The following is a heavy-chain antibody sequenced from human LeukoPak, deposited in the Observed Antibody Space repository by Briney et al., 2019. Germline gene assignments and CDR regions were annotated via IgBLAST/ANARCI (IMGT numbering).Heavy chain of an antibody. CDR1: GYTFTSYR. D-gene: IGHD3-10*01. J-gene: IGHJ5*02. CDR3: ARGLGSGSYYGS. Sequence: ASVKVSCKASGYTFTSYRMHWVRQAPGQGLEWMGIFNPSGGSATYAQNLQGRLTMTSDTSTSTVYMELNSLRSEDTAVYYCARGLGSGSYYGSWGQGTLVTVSS. CDR2: FNPSGGSA. V-gene: IGHV1-46*01.